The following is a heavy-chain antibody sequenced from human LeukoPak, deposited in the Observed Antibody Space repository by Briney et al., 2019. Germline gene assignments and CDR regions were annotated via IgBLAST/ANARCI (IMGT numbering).Heavy chain of an antibody. J-gene: IGHJ5*02. V-gene: IGHV3-53*01. CDR2: IYSGGST. Sequence: GGSLRLSCAASGFTVSSNYMSWVRQAPGKGLEWVSVIYSGGSTYYADSVKGRFTISRDNSKNTLYLQMNSLRAEDTAVYYCARFRSSWMGPEEYWFDPWGQGTLVTVSS. CDR3: ARFRSSWMGPEEYWFDP. D-gene: IGHD6-13*01. CDR1: GFTVSSNY.